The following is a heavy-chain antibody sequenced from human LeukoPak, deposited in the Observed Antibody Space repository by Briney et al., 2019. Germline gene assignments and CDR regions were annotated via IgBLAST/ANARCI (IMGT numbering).Heavy chain of an antibody. CDR2: IKQDGSEK. CDR1: GFTFSSYW. J-gene: IGHJ3*02. V-gene: IGHV3-7*01. CDR3: ARGRPRGAFDI. Sequence: PGGSLRLSCAASGFTFSSYWMSWVRQAPGKGLEWVANIKQDGSEKYYVDSAKGRFTISRDNAKNSPYLQMNSLRAEDTAVYYCARGRPRGAFDIWGQGTMVTVSS. D-gene: IGHD6-6*01.